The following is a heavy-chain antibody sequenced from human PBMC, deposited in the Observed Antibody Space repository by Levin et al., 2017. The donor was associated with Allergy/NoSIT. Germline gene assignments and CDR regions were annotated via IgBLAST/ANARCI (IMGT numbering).Heavy chain of an antibody. CDR3: AREQVPPTTGDFQH. J-gene: IGHJ1*01. CDR1: GGSISSGGYY. D-gene: IGHD1-1*01. V-gene: IGHV4-31*03. CDR2: IYYSGST. Sequence: SQTLSLTCTVSGGSISSGGYYWSWIRQHPGKGLEWIGYIYYSGSTYYNPSLKSRVTISVDTSKNQFSLKLSSVTAADTAVYYCAREQVPPTTGDFQHWGQGTLVTVSS.